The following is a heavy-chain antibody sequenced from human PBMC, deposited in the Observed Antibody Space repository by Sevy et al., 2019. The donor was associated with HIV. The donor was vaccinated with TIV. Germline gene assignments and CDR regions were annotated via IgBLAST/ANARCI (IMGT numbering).Heavy chain of an antibody. V-gene: IGHV1-8*02. Sequence: ASVKVSCKASGDTFSTYDINWVRQAPGQGLEWMGWMSPKSGSTGFAQKFQGRLTMTRDTSINTAYMELSSVRSEDTAVDYCASGGSGDVLNYGYDYYGMDVWGQGTTVTVSS. D-gene: IGHD5-12*01. CDR2: MSPKSGST. J-gene: IGHJ6*02. CDR1: GDTFSTYD. CDR3: ASGGSGDVLNYGYDYYGMDV.